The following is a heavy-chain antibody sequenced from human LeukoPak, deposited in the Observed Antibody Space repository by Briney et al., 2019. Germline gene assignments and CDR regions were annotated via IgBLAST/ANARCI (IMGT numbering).Heavy chain of an antibody. CDR2: IYRTGNT. D-gene: IGHD4-23*01. V-gene: IGHV4-38-2*01. Sequence: SETLSLTCAVSGFSISSVYYLGRIRQPPGKWLEWIRRIYRTGNTYSNSSLKSRVLLSIDTSKNQFSLRLTSVTTANTAVYYCARHSVATPSDAWGQGTLVTVSS. CDR1: GFSISSVYY. J-gene: IGHJ5*02. CDR3: ARHSVATPSDA.